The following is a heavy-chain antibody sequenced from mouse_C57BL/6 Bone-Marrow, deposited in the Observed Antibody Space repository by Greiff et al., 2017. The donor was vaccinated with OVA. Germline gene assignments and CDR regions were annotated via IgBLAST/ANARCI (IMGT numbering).Heavy chain of an antibody. CDR2: ISSGSSTI. V-gene: IGHV5-17*01. D-gene: IGHD1-1*01. CDR3: ARPTTVVATGYWYFDV. Sequence: EVQGVESGGGLVKPGGSLKLSCAASGFTFSDYGMHWVRQAPEKGLEWVAYISSGSSTIYYADTVKGRFTISRDNAKNTLFLQMTSLRSEDTAMYYCARPTTVVATGYWYFDVWGTGTTVTVSS. CDR1: GFTFSDYG. J-gene: IGHJ1*03.